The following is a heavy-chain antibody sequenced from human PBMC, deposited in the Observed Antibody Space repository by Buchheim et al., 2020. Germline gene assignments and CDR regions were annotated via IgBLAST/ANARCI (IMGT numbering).Heavy chain of an antibody. CDR3: ARAGSVGYMDV. D-gene: IGHD2-2*01. CDR2: INHSGST. J-gene: IGHJ6*03. CDR1: GGSFSDYY. V-gene: IGHV4-34*02. Sequence: QVQLQQWGAGLLKPSETLSITCAVYGGSFSDYYWSWIRQPPGKGLEWIGDINHSGSTTYNSSLKSRLTISVDTSKKQFSLKLSSVSAADTALYYCARAGSVGYMDVWGKGTT.